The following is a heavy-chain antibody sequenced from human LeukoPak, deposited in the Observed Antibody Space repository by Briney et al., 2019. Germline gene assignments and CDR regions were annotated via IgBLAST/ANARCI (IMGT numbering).Heavy chain of an antibody. Sequence: SVKVSCKASGGTFSSYAISWVRQAPGQGLEWMGGIIPIFGTTNYAQKFQGRVTITTDESTSTAYMELSSLRSEDTAVYYCARHPGVEMATYAFDIWGQGTMVTVSS. CDR1: GGTFSSYA. CDR2: IIPIFGTT. V-gene: IGHV1-69*05. CDR3: ARHPGVEMATYAFDI. J-gene: IGHJ3*02. D-gene: IGHD5-24*01.